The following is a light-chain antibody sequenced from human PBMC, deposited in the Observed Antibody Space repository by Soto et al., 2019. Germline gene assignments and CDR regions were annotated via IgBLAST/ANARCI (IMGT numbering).Light chain of an antibody. Sequence: QSALAQPASVSGSPGQSITISCTGTSSDVGAYNSVSWYQQHPHRAPQVIIYKGTQRPSGVSNRFSGSTSGNAASLTISALQTDDEADYFCRSSAPESSYVCGNATKVTV. CDR3: RSSAPESSYV. CDR1: SSDVGAYNS. CDR2: KGT. J-gene: IGLJ1*01. V-gene: IGLV2-23*01.